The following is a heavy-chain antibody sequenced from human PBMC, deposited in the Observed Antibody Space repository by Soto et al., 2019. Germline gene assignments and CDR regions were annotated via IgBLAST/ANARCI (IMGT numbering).Heavy chain of an antibody. CDR3: ARGVDFWSGYPFDY. CDR2: INHSGST. V-gene: IGHV4-34*01. Sequence: QVQLQQWGAGLLKPSETLSLTCAVYGGSFSNYYWSWIRQPPGEGLEWIGEINHSGSTNYNPSLKRRVTISVETYRNQVSLRLSAVTAADTAVYYCARGVDFWSGYPFDYWGQGTLVTVSS. D-gene: IGHD3-3*01. J-gene: IGHJ4*02. CDR1: GGSFSNYY.